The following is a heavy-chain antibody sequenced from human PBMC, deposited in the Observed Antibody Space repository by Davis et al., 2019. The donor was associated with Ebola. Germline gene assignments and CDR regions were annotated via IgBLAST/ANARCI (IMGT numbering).Heavy chain of an antibody. D-gene: IGHD2-2*01. J-gene: IGHJ6*02. CDR2: INAGNGNT. Sequence: ASVKVSCKASGYTFTSYAMHWVRQAPGQRLEWMGWINAGNGNTKYSQKFQGRVTITRDTSASTAYMELSSLRSEDTAVYYCARGTLGYCSSTSFYEGYYYGMDVWGQGTTATVSS. V-gene: IGHV1-3*01. CDR1: GYTFTSYA. CDR3: ARGTLGYCSSTSFYEGYYYGMDV.